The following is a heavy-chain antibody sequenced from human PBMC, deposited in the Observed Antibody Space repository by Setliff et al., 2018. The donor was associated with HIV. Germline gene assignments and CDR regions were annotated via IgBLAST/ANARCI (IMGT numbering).Heavy chain of an antibody. Sequence: SGYTFTSYDINWVRQATGQGLEWKGWMNPNSGNTGYAQKFQGRVTITRDTSASTAYMELSSLRSEDTAVYYCAREGKFRYYYYMDVWGKGTTVTVSS. V-gene: IGHV1-8*03. J-gene: IGHJ6*03. D-gene: IGHD3-10*01. CDR1: GYTFTSYD. CDR2: MNPNSGNT. CDR3: AREGKFRYYYYMDV.